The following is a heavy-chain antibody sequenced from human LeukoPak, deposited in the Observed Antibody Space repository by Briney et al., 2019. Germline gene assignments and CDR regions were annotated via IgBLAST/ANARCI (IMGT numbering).Heavy chain of an antibody. J-gene: IGHJ4*02. V-gene: IGHV3-23*01. D-gene: IGHD2-2*01. CDR2: ISGSGGST. Sequence: PGGALRLSCAASGCTFSSYAMSWVRQAPGKGLEWVSAISGSGGSTYYADSVKGRFTISRDNSKNTLYLQMNSLRAEDTAVYYCAKWAVGYCSSTSCYYDYWGQGTLVTVSS. CDR1: GCTFSSYA. CDR3: AKWAVGYCSSTSCYYDY.